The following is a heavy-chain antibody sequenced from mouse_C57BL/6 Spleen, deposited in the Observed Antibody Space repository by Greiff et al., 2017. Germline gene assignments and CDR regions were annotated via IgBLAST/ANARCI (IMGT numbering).Heavy chain of an antibody. V-gene: IGHV7-3*01. CDR2: IRNKANGYTT. J-gene: IGHJ2*01. Sequence: EVQVVESGGGLVQPGGSLSLSCAASGFTFTDYYMSWVRQPPGKALEWLGFIRNKANGYTTEYSASVKGRFTISRDNSQSILYLQMNALRAEDSATYYCARYHYYFDYWGQGTTLTVSS. CDR3: ARYHYYFDY. CDR1: GFTFTDYY.